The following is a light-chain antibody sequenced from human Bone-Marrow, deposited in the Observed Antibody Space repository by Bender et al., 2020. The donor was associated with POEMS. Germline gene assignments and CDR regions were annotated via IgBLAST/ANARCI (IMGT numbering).Light chain of an antibody. V-gene: IGLV2-14*01. CDR2: EVT. CDR3: TSYTTSTTYV. J-gene: IGLJ1*01. Sequence: QSALTQPASVSGSPGQSITISCTGTSSDVGAYNYVSWFQQLPGKAPKPLIYEVTFRPSGISNLFSGSKSGNTASLTISGLQAEDEADYYCTSYTTSTTYVFGTGTKVTVL. CDR1: SSDVGAYNY.